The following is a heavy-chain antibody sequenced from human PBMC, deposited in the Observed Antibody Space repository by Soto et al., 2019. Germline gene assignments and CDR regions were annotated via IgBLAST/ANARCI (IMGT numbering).Heavy chain of an antibody. CDR1: GLNFEKCS. J-gene: IGHJ4*02. V-gene: IGHV3-21*04. D-gene: IGHD2-15*01. CDR2: ISPASTYI. CDR3: AADTGDIEVVPDIT. Sequence: GGSLRLSCAASGLNFEKCSMNWVRQPPGKGPEWLASISPASTYIRYADSVKGRFTISRDNARNSLSLQMMRLRADDKAMYFCAADTGDIEVVPDITWGKGTLVTVSS.